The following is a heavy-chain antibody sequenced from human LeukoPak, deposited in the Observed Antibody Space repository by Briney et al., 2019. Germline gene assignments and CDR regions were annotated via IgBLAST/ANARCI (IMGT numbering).Heavy chain of an antibody. V-gene: IGHV3-21*01. CDR2: ISSSSSYI. J-gene: IGHJ4*02. Sequence: GGSLRLSCAASGFTFSSYRMNWVRQAPGKGLEWVSSISSSSSYIYYADSVKGRFTISRDNAKNSLYLQMNSLRAEDTAVYYCARDSTDWQWLPTDYWGQGTLVTVSS. CDR3: ARDSTDWQWLPTDY. CDR1: GFTFSSYR. D-gene: IGHD6-19*01.